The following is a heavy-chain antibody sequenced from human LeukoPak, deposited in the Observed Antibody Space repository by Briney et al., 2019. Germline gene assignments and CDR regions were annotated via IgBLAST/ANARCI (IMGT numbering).Heavy chain of an antibody. Sequence: ASVKVSCKAYAYTFTNYYIYCVRQDPGQGLEWMGLINPSGGGTTYAQTFLGRISMTRDMSTSTVYMELSSLRSEDTAVYYCARDLRYSSGWSASGMDVWGKGTTVTISS. CDR2: INPSGGGT. D-gene: IGHD6-19*01. J-gene: IGHJ6*03. V-gene: IGHV1-46*01. CDR3: ARDLRYSSGWSASGMDV. CDR1: AYTFTNYY.